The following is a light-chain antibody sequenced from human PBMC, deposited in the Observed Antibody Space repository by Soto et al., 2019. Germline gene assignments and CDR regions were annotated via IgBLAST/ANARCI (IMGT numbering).Light chain of an antibody. V-gene: IGKV3-20*01. CDR3: QQYGTSPVA. J-gene: IGKJ1*01. CDR2: AAS. Sequence: EIVLTQSPGTLSLSPGERATLSCRASQSVRSSYLAWYQQKPGQAPGLLIYAASSWATGIPDRFSGSGSGTDFTLTISRLEPEDFAVYYCQQYGTSPVAFGQGTKVDIK. CDR1: QSVRSSY.